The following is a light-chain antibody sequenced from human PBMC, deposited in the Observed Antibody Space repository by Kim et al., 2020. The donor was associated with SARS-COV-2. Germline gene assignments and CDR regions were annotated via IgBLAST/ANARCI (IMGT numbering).Light chain of an antibody. Sequence: VALGQTVRITCQGDSLRRYYATWYQQRPGQAPMLVIYGKNNRPSEIPDRFSGSSSGNTASLTITGAQAEDEADYSCGSRDTNHNVIFGGGTNLTVL. CDR1: SLRRYY. CDR2: GKN. CDR3: GSRDTNHNVI. J-gene: IGLJ2*01. V-gene: IGLV3-19*01.